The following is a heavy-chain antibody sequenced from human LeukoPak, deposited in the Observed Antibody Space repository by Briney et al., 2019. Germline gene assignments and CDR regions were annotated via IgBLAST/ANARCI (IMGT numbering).Heavy chain of an antibody. CDR3: ARQTGSGLFILP. V-gene: IGHV4-59*08. CDR1: GGSISSYY. CDR2: IYYSGST. D-gene: IGHD3/OR15-3a*01. Sequence: SETLSLTCTVSGGSISSYYWSWIRQPPGKGLEWIGYIYYSGSTNYNPSLKSRVTISVDTSKNQFSLRLTSVTAADTAVYYWARQTGSGLFILPGGQGTLVTVSS. J-gene: IGHJ4*02.